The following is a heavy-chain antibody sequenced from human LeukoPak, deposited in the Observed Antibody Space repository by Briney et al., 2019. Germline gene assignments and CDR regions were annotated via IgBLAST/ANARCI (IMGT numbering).Heavy chain of an antibody. V-gene: IGHV3-23*01. CDR1: GFTFSNYA. Sequence: GGSLRLSCAASGFTFSNYAMSWVRQAPGKGLKWVATVNDNGAATYYADSVKGRFTISRDNAKNTLYLQMNSLRAEDTAVYYCARGELGLPSYWGQGTLVTVSS. D-gene: IGHD7-27*01. J-gene: IGHJ4*02. CDR2: VNDNGAAT. CDR3: ARGELGLPSY.